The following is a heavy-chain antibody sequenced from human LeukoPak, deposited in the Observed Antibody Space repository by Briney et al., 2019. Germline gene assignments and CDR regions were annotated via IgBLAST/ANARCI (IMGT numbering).Heavy chain of an antibody. CDR1: GFTLRTYS. J-gene: IGHJ3*02. D-gene: IGHD3-10*01. V-gene: IGHV3-64*01. CDR2: INYNEGGT. Sequence: AGGSLRLSCAASGFTLRTYSMHWIRQAPGRGLEYVSAINYNEGGTYYANSVKGRFTISRDNSKNTLHLQMGSLRSEDMAVYYCARAGDPGAFDIWGQGTVVTVSS. CDR3: ARAGDPGAFDI.